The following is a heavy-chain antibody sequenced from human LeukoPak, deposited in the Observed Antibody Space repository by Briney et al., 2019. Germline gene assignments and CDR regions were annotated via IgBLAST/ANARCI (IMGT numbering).Heavy chain of an antibody. CDR1: GYTFTDYD. J-gene: IGHJ4*02. CDR3: ARSSSVSGSYCGY. V-gene: IGHV1-69*04. D-gene: IGHD1-26*01. CDR2: IIPILGIA. Sequence: SVKVSCKASGYTFTDYDINWVRQATGQGLEWMGRIIPILGIANYAQKFQGRVTITADKSTSTAYMELSSLRSEDTAVYYCARSSSVSGSYCGYWGPGTLVTVSS.